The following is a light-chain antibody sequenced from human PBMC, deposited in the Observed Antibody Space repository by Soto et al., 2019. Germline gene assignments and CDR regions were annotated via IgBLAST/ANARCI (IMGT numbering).Light chain of an antibody. CDR2: DAS. Sequence: IQMTQSASSLSSSVGYRFTITCPSSHNIDSYLNWYQHIPGKAPKLLIHDASSLQSGVPSRFSGSGSGTDFALTINSLQLEDFATIYCQQTYTTPWTFGQGTMVDI. V-gene: IGKV1-39*01. J-gene: IGKJ1*01. CDR1: HNIDSY. CDR3: QQTYTTPWT.